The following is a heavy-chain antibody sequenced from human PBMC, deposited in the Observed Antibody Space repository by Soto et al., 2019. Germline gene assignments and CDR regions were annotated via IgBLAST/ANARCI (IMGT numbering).Heavy chain of an antibody. V-gene: IGHV1-69*08. CDR1: GGTFSFYT. D-gene: IGHD3-10*01. J-gene: IGHJ4*02. Sequence: QVQLVQSGTEVKKPGSSVKVSCKASGGTFSFYTINWVRQAPGLGLEWVGRINPIFSTPNYAQKFQGRVTMTADKSTSTAYMELRSLRSDDTAMYFCAASYGSGYRAFDYWGQGALVIVSS. CDR2: INPIFSTP. CDR3: AASYGSGYRAFDY.